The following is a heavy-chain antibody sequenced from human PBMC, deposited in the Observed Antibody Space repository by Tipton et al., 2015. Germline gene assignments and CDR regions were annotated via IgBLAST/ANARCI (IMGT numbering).Heavy chain of an antibody. D-gene: IGHD5-18*01. Sequence: GLVKPSQTLSLTCTVSGGSISSDGYYWGWIRQAPGKGLEWIGSISYSGRTHYNPSLQSRVTISVDTSKNQFFLWLSSVTAADTAVYYCAREGYNYGYTYWGQGTLVTVSS. CDR2: ISYSGRT. J-gene: IGHJ4*02. CDR1: GGSISSDGYY. CDR3: AREGYNYGYTY. V-gene: IGHV4-39*02.